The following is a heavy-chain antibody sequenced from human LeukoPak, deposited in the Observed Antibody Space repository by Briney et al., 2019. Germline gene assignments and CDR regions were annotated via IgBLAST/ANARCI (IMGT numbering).Heavy chain of an antibody. D-gene: IGHD3-22*01. V-gene: IGHV3-11*04. CDR1: GFTFSDYY. CDR3: ARDGGYYDSSGYYAFDI. J-gene: IGHJ3*02. Sequence: GGSLRLSCAASGFTFSDYYMSWIRQAPGKGLVWISYISSSGDTIFYADSVKGRFTISRDNAKNSLYLQMNSLRADDTAVYYCARDGGYYDSSGYYAFDIWGQGTMVTVSS. CDR2: ISSSGDTI.